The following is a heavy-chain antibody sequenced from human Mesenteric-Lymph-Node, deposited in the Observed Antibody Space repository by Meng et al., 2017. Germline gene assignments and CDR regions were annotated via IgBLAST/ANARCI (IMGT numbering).Heavy chain of an antibody. D-gene: IGHD3-16*01. CDR1: GDSISSDNYH. Sequence: SETLSLTCTVSGDSISSDNYHWSWIRQPAGEGLEWVGRISTSGRTTYNPSLNSRVTVSLDMSKNQFSLMLRSLTAADTAIYYCARDRGSNGWSSLGYWGQGTLVTVSS. CDR2: ISTSGRT. CDR3: ARDRGSNGWSSLGY. J-gene: IGHJ4*02. V-gene: IGHV4-61*02.